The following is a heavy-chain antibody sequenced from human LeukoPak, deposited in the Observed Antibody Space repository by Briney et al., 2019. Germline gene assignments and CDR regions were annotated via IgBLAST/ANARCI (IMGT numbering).Heavy chain of an antibody. CDR3: AKITKATTPNY. J-gene: IGHJ4*02. Sequence: GGSLRLSCAASGLTFSNYAMNWVRQASGRGLEWVSGITDSGRKTYYADSVKGRFSISGDNSKNTVYLQMSDLRAEDTAVYYCAKITKATTPNYWGQGTLVTVSS. D-gene: IGHD4-17*01. CDR2: ITDSGRKT. CDR1: GLTFSNYA. V-gene: IGHV3-23*01.